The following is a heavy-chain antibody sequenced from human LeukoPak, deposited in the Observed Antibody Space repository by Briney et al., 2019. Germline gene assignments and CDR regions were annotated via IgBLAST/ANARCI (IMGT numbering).Heavy chain of an antibody. V-gene: IGHV3-21*01. CDR3: ARAREGYCSGGSCYYYGMDV. J-gene: IGHJ6*02. Sequence: GGSLRLSCAASGFTFSSYSMNWVRQAPGKGLEWVSSISSSSSYIYYADSVKGRFTISGDNAKNSLYLQMNSLRAEDTAVYYCARAREGYCSGGSCYYYGMDVWGQGTTVTVSS. D-gene: IGHD2-15*01. CDR1: GFTFSSYS. CDR2: ISSSSSYI.